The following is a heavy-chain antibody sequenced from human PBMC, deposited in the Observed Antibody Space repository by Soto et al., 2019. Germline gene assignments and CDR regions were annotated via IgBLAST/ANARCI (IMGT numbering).Heavy chain of an antibody. CDR2: IYWNDDK. V-gene: IGHV2-5*01. J-gene: IGHJ5*02. CDR1: GFSLSASGAS. D-gene: IGHD3-10*02. Sequence: SGPTLVNPTQTLRLTCAFSGFSLSASGASVGWIRQPPGKALEWLAHIYWNDDKRYSPSLRSRLTISKDTSKNQVVLTFTNMDPADTGTYYCVHRLDVPGLAFDPWRQGTLATVSS. CDR3: VHRLDVPGLAFDP.